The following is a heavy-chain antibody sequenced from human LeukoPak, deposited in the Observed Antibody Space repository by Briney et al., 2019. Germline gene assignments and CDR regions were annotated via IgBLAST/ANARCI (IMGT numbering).Heavy chain of an antibody. J-gene: IGHJ4*02. Sequence: SSETLSLTCTVSGGSISSGGYYWSWIRQHPGKGLEWIGYIYYSGSTYYNPSLKSRVTISVDTSKNQFSLKLSSVTAADTAVYYCARDVATAEYFDYWGQGTLVTVSS. CDR1: GGSISSGGYY. CDR3: ARDVATAEYFDY. CDR2: IYYSGST. V-gene: IGHV4-31*03. D-gene: IGHD6-13*01.